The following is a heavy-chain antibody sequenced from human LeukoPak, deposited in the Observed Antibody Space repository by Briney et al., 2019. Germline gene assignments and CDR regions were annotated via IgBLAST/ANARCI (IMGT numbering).Heavy chain of an antibody. J-gene: IGHJ4*02. CDR3: AKRGVVIRVILVGFHKQANYFDS. Sequence: PGGSLRLSCAASGFTFSSYGMHWVRQAPGKGLEWVAVIWYDGSNKYYPDSVQGRFTISRDNSKNTLYLQVNSLRAEDTAVYFCAKRGVVIRVILVGFHKQANYFDSWGQGVLVTVSS. D-gene: IGHD3-22*01. V-gene: IGHV3-33*06. CDR1: GFTFSSYG. CDR2: IWYDGSNK.